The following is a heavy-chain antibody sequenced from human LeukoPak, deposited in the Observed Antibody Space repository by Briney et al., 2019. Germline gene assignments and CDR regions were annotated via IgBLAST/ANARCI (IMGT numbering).Heavy chain of an antibody. CDR3: ARDDSIEQWLVPFDY. D-gene: IGHD6-19*01. Sequence: ASVKVSCKVSGYTLTELSMHWVRQAPGQGLEWMGWINPNSGGTNYAQKFQGRVTMTRDTSISTAYMELSRLRSDDTAVYYCARDDSIEQWLVPFDYWGQGTLVTVSS. J-gene: IGHJ4*02. CDR2: INPNSGGT. CDR1: GYTLTELS. V-gene: IGHV1-2*02.